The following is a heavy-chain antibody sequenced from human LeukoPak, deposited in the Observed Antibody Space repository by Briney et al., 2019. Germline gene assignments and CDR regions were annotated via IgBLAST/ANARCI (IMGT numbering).Heavy chain of an antibody. Sequence: PGGSLRLSCAASGFTFSTYSLNWVRQAPGKGLEWVSSISSSRSFMYYADSVKGRFTISRDNAKNALYLQMNSLRAEDTAVYYCVRVDNSLGKTYFDYWGQGTLVTVSS. D-gene: IGHD5-24*01. CDR2: ISSSRSFM. V-gene: IGHV3-21*01. CDR3: VRVDNSLGKTYFDY. CDR1: GFTFSTYS. J-gene: IGHJ4*02.